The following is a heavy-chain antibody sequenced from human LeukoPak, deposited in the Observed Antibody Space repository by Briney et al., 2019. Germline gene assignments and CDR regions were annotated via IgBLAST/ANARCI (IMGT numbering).Heavy chain of an antibody. J-gene: IGHJ4*02. CDR3: ARGGNYYGS. CDR2: INQDGREK. CDR1: GFTFSSYW. V-gene: IGHV3-7*05. D-gene: IGHD1-26*01. Sequence: GSLRLSCAASGFTFSSYWMTWVRQAPGKGLEWVANINQDGREKYYVGSVKGRFSISRDNAKNSLYLQMDSLRVEDTAVYYCARGGNYYGSWGQGALVTVSS.